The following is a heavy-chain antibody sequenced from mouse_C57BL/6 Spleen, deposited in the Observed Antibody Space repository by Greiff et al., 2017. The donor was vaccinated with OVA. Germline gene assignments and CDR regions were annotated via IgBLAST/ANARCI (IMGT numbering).Heavy chain of an antibody. J-gene: IGHJ3*01. CDR3: ARGGSSGYAWFAY. D-gene: IGHD3-2*02. Sequence: QVQLQQSGPELVKPGASVKISCKASGYAFSSSWMNWVKQRPGQGLEWIGRIYPGDGDTNYNGKFKGKATLTADKSSSTAYMQLSSLTSEDSAVYFCARGGSSGYAWFAYWGQGTLVTVSA. CDR2: IYPGDGDT. V-gene: IGHV1-82*01. CDR1: GYAFSSSW.